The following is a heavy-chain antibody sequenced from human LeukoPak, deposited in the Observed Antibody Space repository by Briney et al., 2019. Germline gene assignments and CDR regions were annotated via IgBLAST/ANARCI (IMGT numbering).Heavy chain of an antibody. J-gene: IGHJ4*02. CDR1: GFTFSSYW. D-gene: IGHD4-23*01. Sequence: PGGSLRLSCAASGFTFSSYWMSWVRQAPGKGLEWVSSISSSSSYIYYADSVKGRFTISRDNAKNSLYLQMNSLRAEDTAVYYCARVDYGGFDYWGQGTLVTFSS. CDR3: ARVDYGGFDY. V-gene: IGHV3-21*01. CDR2: ISSSSSYI.